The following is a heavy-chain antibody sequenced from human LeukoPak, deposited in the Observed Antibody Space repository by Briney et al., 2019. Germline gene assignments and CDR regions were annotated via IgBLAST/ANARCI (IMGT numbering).Heavy chain of an antibody. CDR2: VYNSESI. CDR1: GGSINAYY. D-gene: IGHD6-13*01. CDR3: ARDRSSSYTRDWFDP. Sequence: SETLSLTFTVSGGSINAYYWSWIRQPAGKGLEWIGRVYNSESINYNPSLKSRVTMSLDTSKNQFSLKLNAVTAADTAVYYCARDRSSSYTRDWFDPWGQGALVTVST. V-gene: IGHV4-4*07. J-gene: IGHJ5*02.